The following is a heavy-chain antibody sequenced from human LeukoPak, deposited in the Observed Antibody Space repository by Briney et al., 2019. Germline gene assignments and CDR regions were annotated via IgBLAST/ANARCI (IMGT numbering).Heavy chain of an antibody. CDR2: IGAYNGNT. CDR1: GYSFTNYG. V-gene: IGHV1-18*01. D-gene: IGHD3-10*01. Sequence: GASVKVSCKASGYSFTNYGISWVRQAPGQGLEWMGWIGAYNGNTNYAQKLQGRVTMTTDTSTSTAYMELRSLRSDDTAVYYCARVTADYYGSGSYYVWFDPWGQGTLVTVSS. CDR3: ARVTADYYGSGSYYVWFDP. J-gene: IGHJ5*02.